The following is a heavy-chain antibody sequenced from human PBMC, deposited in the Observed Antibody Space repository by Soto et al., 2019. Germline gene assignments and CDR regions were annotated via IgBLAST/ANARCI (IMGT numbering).Heavy chain of an antibody. V-gene: IGHV3-53*01. Sequence: GGSLRLSCAASGFTVSSNYMSWVRQAPGKGLEWVSVIYSGGSTYYADSVKGRFTISRDNSKNTLYLQMNSLRAEDTAVYYCARDTYYYGSGSLSWGQGTLVTVSS. CDR3: ARDTYYYGSGSLS. D-gene: IGHD3-10*01. CDR2: IYSGGST. J-gene: IGHJ5*02. CDR1: GFTVSSNY.